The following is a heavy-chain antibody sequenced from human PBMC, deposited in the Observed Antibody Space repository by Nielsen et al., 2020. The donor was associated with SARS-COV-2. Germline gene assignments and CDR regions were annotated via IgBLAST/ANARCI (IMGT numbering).Heavy chain of an antibody. CDR2: IRSKAYGGTT. J-gene: IGHJ4*02. Sequence: GGSLRLSCTASGFTFGDYAMSWFRQAPGKGLEWVGFIRSKAYGGTTEYAASVKGRFTISRDDSKSIAYLQMNSLKTEDTAVYYCTRDTAEYYDSSGYPRGDYWGQGTLVTVSS. D-gene: IGHD3-22*01. V-gene: IGHV3-49*03. CDR3: TRDTAEYYDSSGYPRGDY. CDR1: GFTFGDYA.